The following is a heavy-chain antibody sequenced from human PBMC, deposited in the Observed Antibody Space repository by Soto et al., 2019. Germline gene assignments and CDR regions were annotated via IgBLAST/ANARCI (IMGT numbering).Heavy chain of an antibody. D-gene: IGHD6-19*01. CDR2: RWYDGVNK. CDR3: ARDGQWLPRDGLRSSYYFDY. V-gene: IGHV3-33*01. J-gene: IGHJ4*02. Sequence: QVQLVESGGGVVQPGRSLRLSCAASGFNFSSYVMHWVRQAPGKGLEWVAVRWYDGVNKYYADSVKGRFTISRDNSKNTLYLQINSMRAEDTAVYYCARDGQWLPRDGLRSSYYFDYWGQGTLVTVSS. CDR1: GFNFSSYV.